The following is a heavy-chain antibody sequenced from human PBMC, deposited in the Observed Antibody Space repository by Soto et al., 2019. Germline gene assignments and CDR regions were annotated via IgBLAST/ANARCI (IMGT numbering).Heavy chain of an antibody. V-gene: IGHV4-39*01. CDR1: GGSISNTNSY. CDR2: IYYSDTT. CDR3: ARHLAGSRSYVYNGMDV. D-gene: IGHD3-10*01. J-gene: IGHJ6*02. Sequence: QLQLQQSGPGLVKPSETLSLTCSVSGGSISNTNSYWGWIRQPPGKGLEWIGTIYYSDTTFYNPSLKSRVTIFVDTSKNQFSLKLGSATATDTAVYYCARHLAGSRSYVYNGMDVWGQGTTVTVSS.